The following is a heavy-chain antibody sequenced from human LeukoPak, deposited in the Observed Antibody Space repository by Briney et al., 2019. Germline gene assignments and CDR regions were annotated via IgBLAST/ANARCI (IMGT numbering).Heavy chain of an antibody. Sequence: PGGSLRLPCVTSGFRFSSYWMTWVRQAPGKGLEWVANIKLDGSEKYYGDAVKGRFTISRDNAKKALYLEMSRLGAEDTAVYYCARVNREDYLKDYHYDLWGQGTLVTVTS. CDR2: IKLDGSEK. V-gene: IGHV3-7*01. CDR3: ARVNREDYLKDYHYDL. CDR1: GFRFSSYW. D-gene: IGHD4/OR15-4a*01. J-gene: IGHJ4*02.